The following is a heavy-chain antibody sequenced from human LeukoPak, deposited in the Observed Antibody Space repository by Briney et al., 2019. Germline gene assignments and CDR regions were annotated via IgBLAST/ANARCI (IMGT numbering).Heavy chain of an antibody. CDR3: ARGPIAAAGDY. Sequence: ASVKVSCKASGYTFTNYGITWVRQAPGQGPEWMGWINANNGDTNYAQNLQGRVTMTRDTSTSTAYMEVRSLRSDDSAVYYCARGPIAAAGDYWGQGTLVTVSS. CDR2: INANNGDT. V-gene: IGHV1-18*01. D-gene: IGHD6-13*01. CDR1: GYTFTNYG. J-gene: IGHJ4*02.